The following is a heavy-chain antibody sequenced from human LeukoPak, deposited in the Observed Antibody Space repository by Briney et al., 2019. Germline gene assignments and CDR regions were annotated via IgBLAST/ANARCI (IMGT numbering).Heavy chain of an antibody. CDR3: ARGRDGYNLRYFAY. Sequence: GGSLRLSCAASGFTFSSYAMSWVRQAPGKGLEWVSSITGSGGSTYYADSVKGRFTISRDNARNSLFLQMNSLRAEDTAVYYCARGRDGYNLRYFAYWGQATLVTVSS. V-gene: IGHV3-23*01. D-gene: IGHD5-24*01. J-gene: IGHJ4*02. CDR2: ITGSGGST. CDR1: GFTFSSYA.